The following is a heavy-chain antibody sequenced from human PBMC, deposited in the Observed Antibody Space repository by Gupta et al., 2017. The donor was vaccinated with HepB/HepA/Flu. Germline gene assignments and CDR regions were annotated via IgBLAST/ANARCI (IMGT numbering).Heavy chain of an antibody. Sequence: EVQLVESGGGLVQPGGSLRLCCAASGFSISNYWMSWVRQTPGKGLEWVANIKQDGSEKYFVDSVKGRFTISRDNAKKSVFLQMNSLRAEDTSLYYCARGETYFDLWGRGIVVTVSS. CDR2: IKQDGSEK. CDR3: ARGETYFDL. D-gene: IGHD1-26*01. CDR1: GFSISNYW. J-gene: IGHJ2*01. V-gene: IGHV3-7*01.